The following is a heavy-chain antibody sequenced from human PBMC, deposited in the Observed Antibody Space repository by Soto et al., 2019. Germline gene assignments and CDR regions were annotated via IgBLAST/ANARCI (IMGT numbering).Heavy chain of an antibody. CDR3: ATSGSSGWYYFDY. Sequence: ASVKVSCKVSGYTLTELSMHWVRQAPGKGLEWMGGSDPEDGETIYAQKFQGRVTMTEDTSTDTAYMELSSLRSEDTAVYYCATSGSSGWYYFDYWGQGTLVTVSS. D-gene: IGHD6-19*01. CDR2: SDPEDGET. V-gene: IGHV1-24*01. CDR1: GYTLTELS. J-gene: IGHJ4*02.